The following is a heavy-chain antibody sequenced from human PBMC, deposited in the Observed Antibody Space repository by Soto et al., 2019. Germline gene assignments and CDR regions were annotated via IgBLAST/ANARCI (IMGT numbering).Heavy chain of an antibody. CDR3: AGIVGGTSNYYLMDV. V-gene: IGHV3-11*05. CDR2: ISTSSSSSYT. CDR1: GFTFRDYY. D-gene: IGHD1-26*01. J-gene: IGHJ6*02. Sequence: QVQLVESGGGLVKPGGSLRLSCAASGFTFRDYYMSWIRQAPGRGLEWVSYISTSSSSSYTNYAHSVKGRFTISRDDAENSLYLQMYSLRAEDTAVYYCAGIVGGTSNYYLMDVWGQGTTVTVSS.